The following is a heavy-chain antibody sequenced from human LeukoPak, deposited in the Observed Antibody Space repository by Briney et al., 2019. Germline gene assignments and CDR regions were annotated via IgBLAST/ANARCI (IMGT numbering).Heavy chain of an antibody. CDR2: LYRSGIT. J-gene: IGHJ4*02. D-gene: IGHD3-3*02. V-gene: IGHV3-53*01. CDR1: GFTVSRTY. CDR3: ARDSSSFPNYFDF. Sequence: GGSLRLSCAASGFTVSRTYMSWVRQTPGQGLEWVSFLYRSGITFYAESVQGRFTISRDNSKNTLYLQMNSLRAEDTAIYYCARDSSSFPNYFDFWGQGTLVTVSS.